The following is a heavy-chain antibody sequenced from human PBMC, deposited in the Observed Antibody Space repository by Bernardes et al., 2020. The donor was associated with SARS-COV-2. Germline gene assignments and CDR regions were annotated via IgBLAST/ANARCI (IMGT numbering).Heavy chain of an antibody. D-gene: IGHD1-1*01. Sequence: GGSLRLSCAASGFSFNTYWMHWVRQVPGKGLEWVSHINSDGSRTNYADSVKGRFTIFRDNAKNTLYLQMNSLRAEDTAVYYCTRDPSGTSPAWGQGTLVTVSS. J-gene: IGHJ5*02. CDR1: GFSFNTYW. V-gene: IGHV3-74*01. CDR3: TRDPSGTSPA. CDR2: INSDGSRT.